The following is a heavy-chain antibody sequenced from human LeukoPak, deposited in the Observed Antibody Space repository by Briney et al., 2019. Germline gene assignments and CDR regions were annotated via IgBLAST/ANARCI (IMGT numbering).Heavy chain of an antibody. J-gene: IGHJ4*02. D-gene: IGHD6-19*01. CDR1: GFTFSSHW. CDR2: INGDGSNT. V-gene: IGHV3-74*03. Sequence: GGSLRLSCAASGFTFSSHWMHWVRQAPGKGLVWVSRINGDGSNTTYADSVKGRFTISRDNAKNTLYLQMNSLRAEDTAVYYCARGSVAGTDWGQGTLVTVSS. CDR3: ARGSVAGTD.